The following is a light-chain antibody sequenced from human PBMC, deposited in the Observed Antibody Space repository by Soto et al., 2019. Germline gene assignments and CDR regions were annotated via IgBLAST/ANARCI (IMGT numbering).Light chain of an antibody. Sequence: QSVLTQPPSASETPGQRVTISCSGSSSSVGFDYVDWYQHVPGAAPKLLIYRNNLRPPGVSDRFSGSKSGTSASLAISGLRTEDEAVYYYATRHDSLFLVFGGGTKLTVL. CDR1: SSSVGFDY. CDR3: ATRHDSLFLV. V-gene: IGLV1-47*01. CDR2: RNN. J-gene: IGLJ2*01.